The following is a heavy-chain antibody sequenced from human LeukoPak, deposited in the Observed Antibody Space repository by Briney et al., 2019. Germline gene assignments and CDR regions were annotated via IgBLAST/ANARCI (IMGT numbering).Heavy chain of an antibody. V-gene: IGHV3-23*01. D-gene: IGHD4-23*01. Sequence: GGSLRLSCVASGFTFSNYAMSWVRQTPGKGLEWVSVISNSGSNTYYADSVKGRFTISRDDSKNTLYLQMNSLRAEDTALYHCAKERSLNGGYSDGYFDHWGQGTLVTVSS. CDR2: ISNSGSNT. CDR1: GFTFSNYA. CDR3: AKERSLNGGYSDGYFDH. J-gene: IGHJ4*02.